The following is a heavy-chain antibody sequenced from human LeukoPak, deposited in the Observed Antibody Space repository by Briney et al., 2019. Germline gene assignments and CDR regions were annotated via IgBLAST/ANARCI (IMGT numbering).Heavy chain of an antibody. V-gene: IGHV4-38-2*02. CDR2: IYHSGST. CDR3: ARGSNPDY. Sequence: SETLSLTCTVSGYSISSGYYWGWIRQPPGKGLEWIGSIYHSGSTYYNPSLKSRVTISVDTSKNQFSLKLSSVTAADTAVYYCARGSNPDYWGQGTLVTVSS. CDR1: GYSISSGYY. D-gene: IGHD4-11*01. J-gene: IGHJ4*02.